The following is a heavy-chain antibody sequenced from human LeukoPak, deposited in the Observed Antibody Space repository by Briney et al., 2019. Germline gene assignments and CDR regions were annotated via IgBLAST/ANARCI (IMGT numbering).Heavy chain of an antibody. CDR3: AREDGGSGYNWFDP. D-gene: IGHD3-10*01. CDR2: IYYSGST. J-gene: IGHJ5*02. Sequence: NASETLSLTCTVSGGSISSSSYYWGWIRQPPGKGLEWIGSIYYSGSTYYNPSLKSRVTISVDTSKNQFSLKLSSVTAADTAVYYCAREDGGSGYNWFDPWGQGTLVTVSS. CDR1: GGSISSSSYY. V-gene: IGHV4-39*02.